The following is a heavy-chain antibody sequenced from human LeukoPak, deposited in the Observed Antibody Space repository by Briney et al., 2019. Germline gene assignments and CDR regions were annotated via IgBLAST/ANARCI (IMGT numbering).Heavy chain of an antibody. Sequence: GGSLRLSCVASEFTFSNYWMSWVRQAPGKGLEWVANMIPDGSEKYYVDSVKGRFTISRDNPKNSLYLQISSLRAEDSAVYYCARLAHNAWYAIDYWGQGTLVTVSS. D-gene: IGHD6-13*01. J-gene: IGHJ4*02. CDR3: ARLAHNAWYAIDY. V-gene: IGHV3-7*01. CDR2: MIPDGSEK. CDR1: EFTFSNYW.